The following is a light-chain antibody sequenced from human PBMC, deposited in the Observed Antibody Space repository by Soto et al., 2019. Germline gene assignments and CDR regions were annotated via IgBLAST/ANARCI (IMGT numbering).Light chain of an antibody. Sequence: QSALTQPASVSGSPGQSITISCTGASSDVGGYNYVSWYQQLPGKAPKLMIYQVTNRPSGVSNRFSGSKSGNTASLTISGLQAEDEADYYCTSYTSSSTWVFGGGTKRTVL. CDR3: TSYTSSSTWV. V-gene: IGLV2-14*01. CDR2: QVT. J-gene: IGLJ3*02. CDR1: SSDVGGYNY.